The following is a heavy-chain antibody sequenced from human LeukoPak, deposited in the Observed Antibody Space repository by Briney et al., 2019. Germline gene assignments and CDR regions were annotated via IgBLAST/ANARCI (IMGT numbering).Heavy chain of an antibody. D-gene: IGHD2-2*01. J-gene: IGHJ6*03. CDR3: ARGPRYCSSTSSYAPYDFFSYMDA. V-gene: IGHV4-34*01. CDR2: FYHSGST. Sequence: SETLSLTCAVYGGSFSGYYWCWIRHRPQERLESVGDFYHSGSTNYNPPLTRRVTTPVATTKHKFPLKLSSMTATETALCDYARGPRYCSSTSSYAPYDFFSYMDAGGKGTSVTVSS. CDR1: GGSFSGYY.